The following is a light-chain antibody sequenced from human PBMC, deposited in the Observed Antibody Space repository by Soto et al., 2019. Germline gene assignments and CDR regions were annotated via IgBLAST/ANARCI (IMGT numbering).Light chain of an antibody. CDR2: GAF. V-gene: IGKV3-15*01. J-gene: IGKJ4*01. CDR3: QQYKNWPPLT. Sequence: EIVMTQSPATLSVSPGERATLSCRASQSVSSNLAWYQQKPGQAPRLLIYGAFTRATGIPVRFSGSGSGTEFTRTISSLQSEDFAVYYCQQYKNWPPLTFGGGTKVEIK. CDR1: QSVSSN.